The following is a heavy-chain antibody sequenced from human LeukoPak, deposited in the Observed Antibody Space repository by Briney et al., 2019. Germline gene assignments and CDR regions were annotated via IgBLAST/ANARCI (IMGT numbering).Heavy chain of an antibody. CDR3: ARNLRGGFDY. Sequence: GGSLRLSCAASGFTFDDYAMHWVRQAPGKVLEWVSGISWNSGSIGYADSVKGRFTISRDNAKNSLYLQMNSLRAEDTALYYCARNLRGGFDYWGQGTLVTVSS. CDR2: ISWNSGSI. V-gene: IGHV3-9*01. J-gene: IGHJ4*02. CDR1: GFTFDDYA. D-gene: IGHD3-10*01.